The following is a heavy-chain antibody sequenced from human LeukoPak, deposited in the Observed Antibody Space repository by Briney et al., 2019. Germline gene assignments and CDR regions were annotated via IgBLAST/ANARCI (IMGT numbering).Heavy chain of an antibody. D-gene: IGHD3-22*01. CDR1: GYTFTSYA. V-gene: IGHV1-2*04. CDR3: ARDQSGYYDSSGYYY. CDR2: INPNSGGT. J-gene: IGHJ4*02. Sequence: ASVKVSCKASGYTFTSYARHWVRQDPGQGLEWMGWINPNSGGTNYAQKFQGWVTMTRDTSISTAYMELSRLRSDDTAVYYCARDQSGYYDSSGYYYWGQGTLVTVSS.